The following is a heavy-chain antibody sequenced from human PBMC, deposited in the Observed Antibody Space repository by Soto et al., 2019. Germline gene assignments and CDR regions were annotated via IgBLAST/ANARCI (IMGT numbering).Heavy chain of an antibody. CDR1: GFNVSNSY. V-gene: IGHV3-66*01. CDR3: ARDSTQSYDFWSGYHFDY. D-gene: IGHD3-3*01. CDR2: LYGDGST. Sequence: GGSLRLSCAASGFNVSNSYMSWVRQAPGKGLEWVSVLYGDGSTYYADSVRGRFTFSGDNSKNTLYLQMNNLRAEDTAVYYCARDSTQSYDFWSGYHFDYWGQGILVTVSS. J-gene: IGHJ4*02.